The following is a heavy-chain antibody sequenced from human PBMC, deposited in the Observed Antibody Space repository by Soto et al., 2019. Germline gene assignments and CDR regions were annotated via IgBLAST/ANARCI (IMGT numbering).Heavy chain of an antibody. V-gene: IGHV3-48*03. CDR2: ISGSGASE. CDR3: AREISALWGFGIDH. CDR1: GFTFSSYE. D-gene: IGHD3-10*01. J-gene: IGHJ4*02. Sequence: ESGGGLAQPGRSLRLSCAASGFTFSSYEMNWVRQAPGKGLEWVSYISGSGASEYYADSVKGRFTISRDNAMNSLHLQMNSLRAEDTAVYYCAREISALWGFGIDHWGQGTLVTVSS.